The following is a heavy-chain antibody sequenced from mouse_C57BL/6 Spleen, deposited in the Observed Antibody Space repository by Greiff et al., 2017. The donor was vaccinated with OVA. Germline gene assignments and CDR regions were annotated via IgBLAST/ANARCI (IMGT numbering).Heavy chain of an antibody. V-gene: IGHV1-59*01. J-gene: IGHJ2*01. CDR3: ARSMRFFDY. CDR2: IDPSDSYT. CDR1: GYTFTSYW. D-gene: IGHD2-3*01. Sequence: QVQLQQPGAELVRPGTSVKLSCKASGYTFTSYWMHWVKQRPGQGLEWIGVIDPSDSYTNYNQKVKGKATLTVDTSSSTAYMQLSSLTSEDSAVYYCARSMRFFDYWGQGTTLTVSS.